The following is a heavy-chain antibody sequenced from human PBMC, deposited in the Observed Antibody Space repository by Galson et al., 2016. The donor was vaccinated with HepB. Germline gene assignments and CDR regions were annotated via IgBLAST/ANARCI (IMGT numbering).Heavy chain of an antibody. J-gene: IGHJ4*02. CDR1: GGSFSDYY. Sequence: SETLSLTCAVYGGSFSDYYWTWIRQPPGKGLEWIGEINHSGSTNYNPSLKSRVTISVDTSKIEFSLNLSSVTAADTAVYYCARGAAGKDLDYWGQGKLVTVSS. V-gene: IGHV4-34*01. D-gene: IGHD6-19*01. CDR3: ARGAAGKDLDY. CDR2: INHSGST.